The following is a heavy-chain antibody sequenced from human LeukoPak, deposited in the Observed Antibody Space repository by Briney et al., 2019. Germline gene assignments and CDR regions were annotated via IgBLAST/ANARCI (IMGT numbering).Heavy chain of an antibody. Sequence: GGSLRLSCAASGFTVRSNYMSWVRQAPGKGLEWVSVIYSGGSTYYADSVKGRFTISRDNSKNTLYLQMNSPRAEDTAVYYCARAVEAESPFDYWGQGTLVTVSS. J-gene: IGHJ4*02. CDR1: GFTVRSNY. V-gene: IGHV3-53*01. CDR2: IYSGGST. D-gene: IGHD2/OR15-2a*01. CDR3: ARAVEAESPFDY.